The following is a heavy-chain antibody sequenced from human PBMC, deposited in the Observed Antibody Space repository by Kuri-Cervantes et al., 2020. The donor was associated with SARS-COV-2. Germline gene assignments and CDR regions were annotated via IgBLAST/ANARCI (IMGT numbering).Heavy chain of an antibody. J-gene: IGHJ4*02. D-gene: IGHD3-9*01. V-gene: IGHV3-11*04. CDR2: IGPSGTTK. CDR1: GFIFSDYY. CDR3: ARALADYDILTGYQTPPGPTIDY. Sequence: LKISCTASGFIFSDYYMTWIRQAPGKGLEWVSNIGPSGTTKYYADSVKGRFTISRDNSKNTLYLQMNSLRAEDTAVYYCARALADYDILTGYQTPPGPTIDYWGQGTLVTVSS.